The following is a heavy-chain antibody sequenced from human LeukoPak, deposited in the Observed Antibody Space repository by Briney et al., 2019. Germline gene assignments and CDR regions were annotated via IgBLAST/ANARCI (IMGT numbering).Heavy chain of an antibody. D-gene: IGHD3-16*02. V-gene: IGHV4-39*07. J-gene: IGHJ3*02. Sequence: PSETLSLTCTVSGGSISSSSYYWGWIRQPPGKGLEWIGSIYYSGSTYYNPSLKSRVTISVDTSKNQFSLKLRSVTAADTALYYCARDPRIGGIGGAFDIWGQGTMVTVSS. CDR1: GGSISSSSYY. CDR2: IYYSGST. CDR3: ARDPRIGGIGGAFDI.